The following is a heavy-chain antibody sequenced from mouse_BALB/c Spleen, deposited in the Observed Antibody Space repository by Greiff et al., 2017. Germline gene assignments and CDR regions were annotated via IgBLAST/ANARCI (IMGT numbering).Heavy chain of an antibody. V-gene: IGHV5-6-3*01. CDR3: ARDRGDY. J-gene: IGHJ2*01. CDR1: GFTFSSYG. Sequence: EVKVVESGGGLVQPGGSLKLSCAASGFTFSSYGMSWVRQTPDKRLELVATINSNGGSTYYPDSVKGRFTISRDNAKNTLYLQMSSLKSEDTAMYYCARDRGDYWGQGTTLTVSS. CDR2: INSNGGST. D-gene: IGHD3-1*01.